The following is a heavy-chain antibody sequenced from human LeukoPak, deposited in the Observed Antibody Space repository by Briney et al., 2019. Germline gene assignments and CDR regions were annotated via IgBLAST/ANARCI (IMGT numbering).Heavy chain of an antibody. V-gene: IGHV1-8*01. CDR1: GYTFTRFD. CDR2: INPVSGNS. Sequence: GSVKVSCKACGYTFTRFDSNWVRQATGQELEWMGWINPVSGNSGYAQKSQGRVTMTRNTSTTTGYMELSSQTSEYSAMYYCARGDYGLNDYWGEGTLVTVSS. CDR3: ARGDYGLNDY. J-gene: IGHJ4*02. D-gene: IGHD4-17*01.